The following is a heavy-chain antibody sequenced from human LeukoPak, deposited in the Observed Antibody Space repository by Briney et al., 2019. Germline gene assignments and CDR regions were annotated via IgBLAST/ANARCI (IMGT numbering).Heavy chain of an antibody. D-gene: IGHD3-10*01. V-gene: IGHV3-11*01. CDR3: ARRLKRYYGSGSYYNPLDY. Sequence: PGGSLRLSCAASGFTFSDYYMSWIRQAPRKGLEWVSYISSSGSTIYYADSVKGRFTISRDNAKNSLYLQMNSLRAEDTAVYYCARRLKRYYGSGSYYNPLDYWGQGTLVTVSS. CDR2: ISSSGSTI. CDR1: GFTFSDYY. J-gene: IGHJ4*02.